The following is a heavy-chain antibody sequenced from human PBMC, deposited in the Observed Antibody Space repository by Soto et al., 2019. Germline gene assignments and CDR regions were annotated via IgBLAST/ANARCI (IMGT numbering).Heavy chain of an antibody. CDR1: GLTFSSHV. V-gene: IGHV3-23*01. D-gene: IGHD2-15*01. CDR2: ISGTGGT. J-gene: IGHJ4*02. CDR3: AKDRRGAYCSGGICYSPDY. Sequence: EVQLWESGGGLVQPGGSLRLSCAVSGLTFSSHVMSWVRQAPGKGLEWVSAISGTGGTYYADSVKGRFTISRDNSKNELEFQMNNRRDEDTAVYYCAKDRRGAYCSGGICYSPDYWGQGTQVIVSS.